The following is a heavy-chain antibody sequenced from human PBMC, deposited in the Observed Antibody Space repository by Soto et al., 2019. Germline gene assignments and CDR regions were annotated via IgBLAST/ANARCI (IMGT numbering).Heavy chain of an antibody. Sequence: QVQLVQSGAEVKKPGASVKVSCKASGYTFTNYDISWVRQAPGQGLEWMGWISAYNGNTNYAQKLQGRVTMTTDTATSTADMDLRSLRSDDTAVYYCARDGYGGSYHASWGQGTLVTVSS. J-gene: IGHJ5*02. V-gene: IGHV1-18*04. CDR1: GYTFTNYD. CDR2: ISAYNGNT. CDR3: ARDGYGGSYHAS. D-gene: IGHD1-26*01.